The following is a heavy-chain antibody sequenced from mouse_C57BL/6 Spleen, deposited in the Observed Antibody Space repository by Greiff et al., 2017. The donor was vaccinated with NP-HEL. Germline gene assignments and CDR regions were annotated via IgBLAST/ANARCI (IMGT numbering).Heavy chain of an antibody. J-gene: IGHJ4*01. Sequence: DVKLVESGGGLVKPGGSLKLSCAASGFTFSSYAMSWVRQTPEKRLEWVATISDGGSYTYYPDNVKGRFTISRDNAKNNLYLQMSHLKSEDTAMYYCARESDYYGSSYRAMDYWGQGTSVTVSS. D-gene: IGHD1-1*01. V-gene: IGHV5-4*01. CDR1: GFTFSSYA. CDR3: ARESDYYGSSYRAMDY. CDR2: ISDGGSYT.